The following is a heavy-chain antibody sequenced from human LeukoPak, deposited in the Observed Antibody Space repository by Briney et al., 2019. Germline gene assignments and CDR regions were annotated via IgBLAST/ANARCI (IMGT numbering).Heavy chain of an antibody. Sequence: ASVKVSCKASGGTFSSYAISWVRQAPGQGPEWMGRIIPILGIANYAQKFQGRVTITADKSTSTAYMELSSLRSEDTAVYYCASTYYYDSSGYYYARYWGQGTLVTVSS. CDR1: GGTFSSYA. D-gene: IGHD3-22*01. CDR2: IIPILGIA. CDR3: ASTYYYDSSGYYYARY. J-gene: IGHJ4*02. V-gene: IGHV1-69*04.